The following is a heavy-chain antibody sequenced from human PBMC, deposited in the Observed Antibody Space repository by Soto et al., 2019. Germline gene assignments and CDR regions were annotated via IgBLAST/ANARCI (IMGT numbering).Heavy chain of an antibody. CDR1: GGTFSSYT. D-gene: IGHD1-26*01. CDR2: IIPILGIA. Sequence: QVQLVQSGAEVKKPGSSVKVSCKASGGTFSSYTISWVRQAPGQGLEWMGRIIPILGIANYAQKFQGRVTITADKSTSTAYMELRSLRSEDTAVYYWASGCYLAAPDDYWGQGTLVTVSS. V-gene: IGHV1-69*02. CDR3: ASGCYLAAPDDY. J-gene: IGHJ4*02.